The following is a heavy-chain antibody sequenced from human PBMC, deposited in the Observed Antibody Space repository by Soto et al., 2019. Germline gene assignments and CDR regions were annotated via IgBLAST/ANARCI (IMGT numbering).Heavy chain of an antibody. J-gene: IGHJ4*02. CDR1: GGSFSGYY. CDR2: INHSGST. D-gene: IGHD2-2*01. CDR3: ARSTAMSVGPFDY. Sequence: QVQLQQWGAGLLKPSETLSLTCAVYGGSFSGYYWSWIRQPPGKGLEWIGEINHSGSTNYNPSLKSRVTISVDTSKNQLSLKLSSVTAADTAVYYCARSTAMSVGPFDYWGQGTLVTVSS. V-gene: IGHV4-34*01.